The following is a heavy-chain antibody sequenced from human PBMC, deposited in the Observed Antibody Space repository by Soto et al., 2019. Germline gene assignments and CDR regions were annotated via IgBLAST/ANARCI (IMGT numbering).Heavy chain of an antibody. CDR1: GYTFTGYY. CDR2: INPNSGGT. J-gene: IGHJ4*02. Sequence: SVKVSCKASGYTFTGYYMHWVRQAPGQGREWMGWINPNSGGTNYAKKFQGWVTMTRDTSISTAYMELSRLRSDDTAVYYCARDSRVAGYDYWGQGTLVTVSS. V-gene: IGHV1-2*04. D-gene: IGHD3-3*01. CDR3: ARDSRVAGYDY.